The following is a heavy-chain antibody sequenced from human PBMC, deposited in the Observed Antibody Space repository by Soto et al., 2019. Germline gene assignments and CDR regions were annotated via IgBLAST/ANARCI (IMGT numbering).Heavy chain of an antibody. CDR1: GGSISSSSYY. J-gene: IGHJ4*02. Sequence: SETLSLTCTVSGGSISSSSYYWGWIRQPPGKGLEWIGSIYYSGSTYYNPSLKSRVTISVDTSKNQFSLKLSSVTAADTAVYYCARLGPVMTPDYWGQGTLVTVSS. D-gene: IGHD2-8*01. CDR3: ARLGPVMTPDY. CDR2: IYYSGST. V-gene: IGHV4-39*01.